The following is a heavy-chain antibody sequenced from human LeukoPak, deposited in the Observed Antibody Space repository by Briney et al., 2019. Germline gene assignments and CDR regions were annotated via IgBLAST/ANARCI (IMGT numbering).Heavy chain of an antibody. D-gene: IGHD1-14*01. J-gene: IGHJ5*02. Sequence: SETLSLTCTVSGGSISSGDYYWSWIRQPPGKGLEWIGYIYYSGSTSYNPSLKSRVTISVDTSKNQFSLKLSSVTAADTAVYYCATAHRGPRGRTPNWFDPWGQGTLVTVSS. CDR2: IYYSGST. CDR3: ATAHRGPRGRTPNWFDP. V-gene: IGHV4-30-4*08. CDR1: GGSISSGDYY.